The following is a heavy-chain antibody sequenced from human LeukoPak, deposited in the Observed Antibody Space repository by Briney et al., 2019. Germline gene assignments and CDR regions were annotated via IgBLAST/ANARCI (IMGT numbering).Heavy chain of an antibody. CDR2: INPSGGST. Sequence: ASVKVSCKASGYTFTSYYMHWVRQAPGQGLEWMGIINPSGGSTSYAQKFQGRVTMTRDMSTSTVYMELSSLRSEDTAVYYCARDLANSGWYHYFDYWGQGTLVTVSS. CDR3: ARDLANSGWYHYFDY. V-gene: IGHV1-46*01. CDR1: GYTFTSYY. J-gene: IGHJ4*02. D-gene: IGHD6-19*01.